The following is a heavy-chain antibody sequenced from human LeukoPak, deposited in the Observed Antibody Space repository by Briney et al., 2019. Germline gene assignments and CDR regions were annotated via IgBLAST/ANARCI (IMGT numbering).Heavy chain of an antibody. CDR1: GFTFSSYA. CDR2: ISSDTNSI. CDR3: VSQFAS. Sequence: QVGGSLRLSCAASGFTFSSYAMSWVRQAPGKGLEWVSYISSDTNSIYYADSVKGRFTISRDNAKNSLYLQMNSLRAEDTALYYCVSQFASWGLGTLVTVSS. J-gene: IGHJ5*01. V-gene: IGHV3-48*04. D-gene: IGHD3-16*01.